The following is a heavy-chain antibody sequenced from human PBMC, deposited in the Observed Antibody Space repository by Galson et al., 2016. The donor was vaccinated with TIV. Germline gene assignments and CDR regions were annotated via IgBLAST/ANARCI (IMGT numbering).Heavy chain of an antibody. CDR3: TRFRSHCGADCHFDV. Sequence: SLRLSCAASGFTFSIYDMHWVRQAAGKGLEWVSTIGTTADTYYTDSVKGRFTISREDAKNSLYLQMNSLRAEDTAIYDCTRFRSHCGADCHFDVWGQGTMVTVSS. CDR1: GFTFSIYD. CDR2: IGTTADT. J-gene: IGHJ3*01. V-gene: IGHV3-13*01. D-gene: IGHD2-21*01.